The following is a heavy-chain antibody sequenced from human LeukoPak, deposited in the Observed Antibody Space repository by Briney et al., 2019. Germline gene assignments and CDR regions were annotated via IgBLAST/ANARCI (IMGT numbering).Heavy chain of an antibody. V-gene: IGHV1-2*02. CDR2: INPNSGGT. CDR1: GYTFTGYY. J-gene: IGHJ4*02. CDR3: VRGRGNGRPENYFDY. D-gene: IGHD2-8*01. Sequence: GASVKVSCKASGYTFTGYYMHWVRQAPGQGLEWMGWINPNSGGTNYAQKFQGRVTMTRDTSISTAYMELSSLRSEDTAVYYCVRGRGNGRPENYFDYWGQGTLVTVSS.